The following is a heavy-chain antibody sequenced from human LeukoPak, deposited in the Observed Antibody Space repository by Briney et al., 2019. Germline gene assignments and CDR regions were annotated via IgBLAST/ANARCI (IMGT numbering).Heavy chain of an antibody. V-gene: IGHV3-53*01. J-gene: IGHJ3*02. Sequence: GGSLRLSCAASGFTVSSNFMSWVRQAPGKGLEWVSVIYSGGSTFYADSVKGRFTMSRDNSKNTLYLQMNSLRAEDTAVYYCAQADSSGYYSDAFDIWGQGTMVTVSS. CDR1: GFTVSSNF. D-gene: IGHD3-22*01. CDR2: IYSGGST. CDR3: AQADSSGYYSDAFDI.